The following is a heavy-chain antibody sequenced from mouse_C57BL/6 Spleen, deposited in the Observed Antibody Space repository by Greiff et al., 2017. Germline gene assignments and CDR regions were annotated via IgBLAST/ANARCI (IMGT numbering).Heavy chain of an antibody. Sequence: EVQLVESGPELVKPGDSVKISCKASGYSFTGYFMNWVMQSHGKSLEWIGRINPYKGDTFYNQKFKGKATLTVDKSSSTAHMELRSLTSEDSAVYYCARRIYDGYYVWYFDVWGTGTTVTVSS. CDR2: INPYKGDT. CDR3: ARRIYDGYYVWYFDV. J-gene: IGHJ1*03. D-gene: IGHD2-3*01. V-gene: IGHV1-20*01. CDR1: GYSFTGYF.